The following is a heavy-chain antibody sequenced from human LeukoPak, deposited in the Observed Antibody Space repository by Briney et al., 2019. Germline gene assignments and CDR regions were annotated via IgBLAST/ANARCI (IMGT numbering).Heavy chain of an antibody. CDR1: GYSFISYW. V-gene: IGHV5-10-1*01. Sequence: GESLKISCKGSGYSFISYWISWVRQMPGKGLEWMGRIDPSDSYTNYSPSFQGHVTISADKSISTAYLQWSSLKASDTAMYYCASHSIAESVWSRDYWGQGTLVTVSS. J-gene: IGHJ4*02. CDR2: IDPSDSYT. D-gene: IGHD6-6*01. CDR3: ASHSIAESVWSRDY.